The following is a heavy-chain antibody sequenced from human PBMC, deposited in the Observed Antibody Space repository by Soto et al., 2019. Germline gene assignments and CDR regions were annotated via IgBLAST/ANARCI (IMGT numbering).Heavy chain of an antibody. CDR2: ISTNTGHT. V-gene: IGHV1-18*04. CDR3: AREEYRQVDH. J-gene: IGHJ5*02. Sequence: QVQLVQSGAEVKKPGASVKVSCKASGYTFTNYGISWVRQAPGQGLEWMGWISTNTGHTDYARNLRGRVTMTTDASTTTAYMKLRSLTSDDTAIYFCAREEYRQVDHWGQGTLVTVSS. D-gene: IGHD3-16*02. CDR1: GYTFTNYG.